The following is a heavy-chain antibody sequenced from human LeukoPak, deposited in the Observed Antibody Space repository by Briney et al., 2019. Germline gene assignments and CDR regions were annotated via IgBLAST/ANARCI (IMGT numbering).Heavy chain of an antibody. V-gene: IGHV1-2*02. J-gene: IGHJ5*01. D-gene: IGHD6-13*01. CDR3: ARPTEYYSSRGWFDP. Sequence: ASVKVSCKASGYTFTGYYMHWVRQTPGQGLEWMGWINPNSGGTNYAQKFQGRVTMTRDTSISTAYMELSRLRSDDTAVYYCARPTEYYSSRGWFDPWGQGTRVAVSS. CDR1: GYTFTGYY. CDR2: INPNSGGT.